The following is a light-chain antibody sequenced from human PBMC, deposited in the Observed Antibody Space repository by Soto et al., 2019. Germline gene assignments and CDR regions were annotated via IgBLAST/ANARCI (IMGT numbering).Light chain of an antibody. J-gene: IGLJ2*01. CDR3: ATWDDSLDGVV. CDR2: SNT. V-gene: IGLV1-44*01. CDR1: SSNIGSHT. Sequence: QSALTQPPSASGTPGQTIAISCSGCSSNIGSHTVNWYQQLPGTAPRLLIYSNTQRPSGVPDRFSGSKSGTSASLAITGLQSDSEGDYYCATWDDSLDGVVFGGGTKVTVL.